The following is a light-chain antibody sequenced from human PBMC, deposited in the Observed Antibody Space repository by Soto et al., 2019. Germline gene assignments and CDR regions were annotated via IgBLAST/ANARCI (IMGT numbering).Light chain of an antibody. V-gene: IGKV1-5*01. CDR2: DAS. J-gene: IGKJ1*01. CDR3: QQYNTYSRT. Sequence: DIQVTQSPSTLSAPVGDRVTITCRASQSISSWLAWYQQKPGKAPKLLIYDASSLESGVPSRFSGSGSGTEFTLTISSLQPDDFATYYCQQYNTYSRTFGQGTKVDI. CDR1: QSISSW.